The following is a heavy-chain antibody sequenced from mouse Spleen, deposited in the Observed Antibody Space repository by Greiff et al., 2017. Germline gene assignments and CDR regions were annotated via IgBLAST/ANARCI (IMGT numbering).Heavy chain of an antibody. J-gene: IGHJ2*01. CDR1: GYTFTSYW. Sequence: QVQLQQPGAEFVMPGASVKLSCKASGYTFTSYWMHWVKQRPGQGLEWIGAIDPSNSYTNYNQKFKGKATLTVDKSSNTAYMQLSTLTSEDSAVYYCSCPIITTVVVDYWGQGTTLTVSS. CDR3: SCPIITTVVVDY. V-gene: IGHV1-69*01. CDR2: IDPSNSYT. D-gene: IGHD1-1*01.